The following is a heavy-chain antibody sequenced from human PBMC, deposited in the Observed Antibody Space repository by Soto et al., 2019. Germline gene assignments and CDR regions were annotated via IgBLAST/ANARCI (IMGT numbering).Heavy chain of an antibody. CDR1: GGSISNSY. J-gene: IGHJ4*02. CDR2: IHNSGDN. V-gene: IGHV4-59*08. Sequence: QVQLQESGPGLVKPSETLSLICSVSGGSISNSYWGWIRQPPGKRLEWIAYIHNSGDNDYNPSLKSRVAMSLDTSKNQFSLNLLSVTAADTAVYYCVGGAGWLMDYWGQGTLVTVSS. CDR3: VGGAGWLMDY. D-gene: IGHD6-19*01.